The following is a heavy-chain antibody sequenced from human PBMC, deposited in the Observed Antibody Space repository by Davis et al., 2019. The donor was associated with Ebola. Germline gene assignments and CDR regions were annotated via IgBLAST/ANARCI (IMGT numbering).Heavy chain of an antibody. D-gene: IGHD4-17*01. CDR2: ISSSSSYT. Sequence: GESLKISCAASGFTFSDYYMSWIRQAPGKGLEWVSYISSSSSYTNYADSVKGRFTISRDNAKNSLYLQMNSLRAEDTAVYYCGGDRDYWGQGTLVTVSS. CDR1: GFTFSDYY. CDR3: GGDRDY. J-gene: IGHJ4*02. V-gene: IGHV3-11*06.